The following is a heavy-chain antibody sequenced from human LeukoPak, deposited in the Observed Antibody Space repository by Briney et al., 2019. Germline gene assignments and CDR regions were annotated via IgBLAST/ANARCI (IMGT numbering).Heavy chain of an antibody. V-gene: IGHV4-4*07. J-gene: IGHJ5*02. CDR2: INTSGST. CDR1: GGSISSYY. D-gene: IGHD1-26*01. CDR3: ARHGGTYWDYFDP. Sequence: SETLSLTCTVSGGSISSYYWSWIRQPAGKGLEWIGRINTSGSTNYNPSLKSRVTTSVDTSKNQFSLKLSSVTAADTAVYYCARHGGTYWDYFDPWGQGTLVTVSS.